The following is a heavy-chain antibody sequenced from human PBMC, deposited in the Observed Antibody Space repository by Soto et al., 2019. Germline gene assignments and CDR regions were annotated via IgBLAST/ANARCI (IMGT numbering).Heavy chain of an antibody. Sequence: ASVKVSCKASGYTFTSYGISWVRQAPGQGPEWMGWISAYNGNTNYAQKLQGRVTMTTDTSTSTAYMELSGLRSDDTALYYCARSPRNWGFDDWGLGTLVTVS. CDR2: ISAYNGNT. D-gene: IGHD7-27*01. J-gene: IGHJ4*02. CDR3: ARSPRNWGFDD. V-gene: IGHV1-18*01. CDR1: GYTFTSYG.